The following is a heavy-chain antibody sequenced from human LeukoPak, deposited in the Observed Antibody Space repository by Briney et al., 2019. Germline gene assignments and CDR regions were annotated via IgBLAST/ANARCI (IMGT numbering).Heavy chain of an antibody. CDR3: ARDGPLITFGGVPFDY. V-gene: IGHV1-18*04. CDR2: ISAYNGNA. CDR1: GYTFTSYG. J-gene: IGHJ4*02. D-gene: IGHD3-16*01. Sequence: GASVKVSCKASGYTFTSYGISWVRQAPGQGLEWMGWISAYNGNANYAQKLQGRVTMTIDTSTSTAYMELRSLRSDDTAVYYCARDGPLITFGGVPFDYWGQGTLVTVSS.